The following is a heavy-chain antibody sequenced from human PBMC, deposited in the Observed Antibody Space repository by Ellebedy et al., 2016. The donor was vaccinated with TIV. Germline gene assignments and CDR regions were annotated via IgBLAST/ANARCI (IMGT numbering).Heavy chain of an antibody. CDR1: GLTFSVYA. CDR3: ARVITYGWYFDH. D-gene: IGHD3-16*01. Sequence: GESLKISXAASGLTFSVYAMTWVRQAPGKGLEWISAIGGLDTATYYADSVKGRFTISRDNSKDTLYLQMNSLRAEDTAVYYCARVITYGWYFDHWGRGTLLTVSS. CDR2: IGGLDTAT. V-gene: IGHV3-23*05. J-gene: IGHJ2*01.